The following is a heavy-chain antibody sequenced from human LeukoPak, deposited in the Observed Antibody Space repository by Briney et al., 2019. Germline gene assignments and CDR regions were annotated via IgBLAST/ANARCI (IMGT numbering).Heavy chain of an antibody. D-gene: IGHD2-2*01. J-gene: IGHJ4*02. Sequence: GGSLRLSCAASGFTSSSYGMHWVRQAPGKGLEWVAVIWYDGSNKYYADSVKGRFTISRDNSKNTLYLQMNSLRAEDTAVYYCARDGYYCSSTSCYQGYFDYWGQGTLVTVSS. CDR3: ARDGYYCSSTSCYQGYFDY. CDR2: IWYDGSNK. V-gene: IGHV3-33*01. CDR1: GFTSSSYG.